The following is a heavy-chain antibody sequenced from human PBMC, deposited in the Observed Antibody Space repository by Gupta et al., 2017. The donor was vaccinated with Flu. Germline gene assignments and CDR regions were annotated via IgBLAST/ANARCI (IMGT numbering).Heavy chain of an antibody. CDR3: AKDSGHDTGYALDF. CDR2: LSYDGSDT. J-gene: IGHJ4*02. Sequence: GMHWVRQAPGKGLEWVAGLSYDGSDTYYADSLKGRFTISRDNSKDTVYLQMDSLRGDDTAVYFCAKDSGHDTGYALDFWGQGTLVTVSS. V-gene: IGHV3-30*18. D-gene: IGHD5-12*01. CDR1: G.